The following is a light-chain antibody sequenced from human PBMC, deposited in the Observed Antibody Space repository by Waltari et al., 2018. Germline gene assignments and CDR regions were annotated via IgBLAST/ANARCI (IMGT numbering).Light chain of an antibody. CDR3: QQRRYGLT. V-gene: IGKV3-11*01. Sequence: ETVLTQSPATLSLSPGERATLSCRASQSVSDFLGRYQQKPGQAPRLLIYDTSHRAPGIPDRFRGSGSGTDFTLTISSLEPEDFAVYYCQQRRYGLTFGGGTKVDIK. CDR2: DTS. CDR1: QSVSDF. J-gene: IGKJ4*01.